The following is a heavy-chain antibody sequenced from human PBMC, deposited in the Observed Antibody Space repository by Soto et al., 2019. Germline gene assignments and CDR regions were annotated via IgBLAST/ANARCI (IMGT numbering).Heavy chain of an antibody. V-gene: IGHV4-30-4*01. CDR1: GASISDGNYY. J-gene: IGHJ4*02. CDR3: ARGRSLDF. CDR2: VYYSGST. Sequence: QVQLQESGPGLVKPSQTLSLTCSVSGASISDGNYYWTWIRQSPARGLEWIGYVYYSGSTYYNPSLQSRVTISADMSNNYYSLKLNSVTVADTAVYFCARGRSLDFWGQGILVTVSS.